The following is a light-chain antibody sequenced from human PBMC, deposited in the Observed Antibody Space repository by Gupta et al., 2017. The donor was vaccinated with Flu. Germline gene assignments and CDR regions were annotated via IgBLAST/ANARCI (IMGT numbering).Light chain of an antibody. CDR3: QQQSDWLPPIA. J-gene: IGKJ3*01. V-gene: IGKV3-11*01. CDR2: DTS. Sequence: EIVLTQSPATLSLSPGERATLSCRARQSGRGYLDWYQKNLRQAPRLLIYDTSNRAKGSNATCSGSGVGTDGNITITGRESEDFEVYYCQQQSDWLPPIAFGHGTKVDIK. CDR1: QSGRGY.